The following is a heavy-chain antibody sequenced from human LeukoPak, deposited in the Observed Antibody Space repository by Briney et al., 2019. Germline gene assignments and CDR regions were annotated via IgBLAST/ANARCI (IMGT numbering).Heavy chain of an antibody. V-gene: IGHV3-7*01. J-gene: IGHJ5*02. CDR3: ARLLGEATIYDL. D-gene: IGHD3-16*01. Sequence: HTGGSLRLSCAASEFTFSRHWMSWVRQAPGQGLEWVASINQGGSAIRYVDPVKGRFIISRDNAKNSLSLQMNSLRAEDTAMYYCARLLGEATIYDLWGQGTLVTVSS. CDR2: INQGGSAI. CDR1: EFTFSRHW.